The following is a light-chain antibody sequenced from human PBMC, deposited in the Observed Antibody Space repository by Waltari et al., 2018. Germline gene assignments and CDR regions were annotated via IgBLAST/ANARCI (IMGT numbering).Light chain of an antibody. J-gene: IGLJ2*01. Sequence: QSALPQPASVSGSPGQSLTTSCAGTRRAVGGYTYVSWYQQHPDKAPQLVIYEVRHRPPGVSSRFSGSKSGNTASLTISGLRAEDEADYYCSSYTSSSTLVFGGGTKVTVL. V-gene: IGLV2-14*01. CDR3: SSYTSSSTLV. CDR1: RRAVGGYTY. CDR2: EVR.